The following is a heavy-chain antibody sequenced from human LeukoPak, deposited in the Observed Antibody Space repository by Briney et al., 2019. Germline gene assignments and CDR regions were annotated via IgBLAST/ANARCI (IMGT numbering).Heavy chain of an antibody. D-gene: IGHD2-2*01. CDR2: IIPIFGTA. V-gene: IGHV1-69*05. CDR1: GGTFSSYA. Sequence: ASVKVSCKASGGTFSSYAISWVRQAPGQGLEWMGGIIPIFGTANYAQKFQGRVTITTDESTSTAYMELSSLRSEDTAVYYCARDLLGCSSTSCYYTRSGDYWGQGTLVTVSS. J-gene: IGHJ4*02. CDR3: ARDLLGCSSTSCYYTRSGDY.